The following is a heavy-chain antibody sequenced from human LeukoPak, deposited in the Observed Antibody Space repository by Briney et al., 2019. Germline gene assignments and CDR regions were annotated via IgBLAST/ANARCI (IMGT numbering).Heavy chain of an antibody. Sequence: PGRSLRLSCAASGFTFSSYGMHWVRQAPGKGLEWVAVISYDGSNKYYADSVKGRFTISRDNSKNTLYLQMNSLRAEDTAVYYCARDDGFGELLTPFYYGMDVWGKGTTVTVSS. V-gene: IGHV3-30*03. D-gene: IGHD3-10*01. CDR3: ARDDGFGELLTPFYYGMDV. CDR1: GFTFSSYG. CDR2: ISYDGSNK. J-gene: IGHJ6*04.